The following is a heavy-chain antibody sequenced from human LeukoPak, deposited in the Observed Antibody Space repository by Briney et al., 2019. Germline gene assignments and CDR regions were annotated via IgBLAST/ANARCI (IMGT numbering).Heavy chain of an antibody. V-gene: IGHV4-59*01. Sequence: SETLSLTCTVSGGSISSYYWSWIRQPPGKELEYIGYIYYTGSTNYNPSLKSRVTISVDTSKNQFSLKLASVTAADTAVYYCARRIPRSAYLDYWGQGTLVTVSS. CDR2: IYYTGST. CDR3: ARRIPRSAYLDY. D-gene: IGHD2-15*01. J-gene: IGHJ4*02. CDR1: GGSISSYY.